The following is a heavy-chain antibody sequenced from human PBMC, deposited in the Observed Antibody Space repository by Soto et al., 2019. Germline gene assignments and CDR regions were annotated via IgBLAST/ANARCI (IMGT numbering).Heavy chain of an antibody. CDR1: GFIFSDYA. Sequence: PGGSLRLSCVASGFIFSDYAMHWARQAPGKGLEWVALISPAGTNQYYADSAKGRFTISRDNSKNTLHLQMNSLRPEDTGLYYCARENSRISPRLFQHWGHGTLVTVSS. D-gene: IGHD6-6*01. CDR2: ISPAGTNQ. J-gene: IGHJ1*01. V-gene: IGHV3-30-3*01. CDR3: ARENSRISPRLFQH.